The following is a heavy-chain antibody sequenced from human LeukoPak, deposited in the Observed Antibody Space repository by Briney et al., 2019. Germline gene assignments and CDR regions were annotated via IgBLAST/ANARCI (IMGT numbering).Heavy chain of an antibody. Sequence: ASETLSLTCTVSGGSISSYYWSWIRQPPRKGLEWIGYIYYSGSTNYNPSLKSRVTISVDTSKNQFSLKLSSVTAADTAVYYCARENDRYGRIDYWGQGTQVTVSS. J-gene: IGHJ4*02. D-gene: IGHD5-18*01. CDR1: GGSISSYY. V-gene: IGHV4-59*01. CDR3: ARENDRYGRIDY. CDR2: IYYSGST.